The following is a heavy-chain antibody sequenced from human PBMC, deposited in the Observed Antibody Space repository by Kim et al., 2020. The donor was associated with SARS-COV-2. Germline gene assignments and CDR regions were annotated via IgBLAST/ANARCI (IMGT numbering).Heavy chain of an antibody. Sequence: GGSLRLSCAASGFTFSSYGMHWVRQAPGKGLEWVAVIWYDGSNKYYADSVKGRFTISRDNSKNTLYLQMNSLRAEDTAVYYCARDEEFSIAVAGTGFDYWGQGTLVTVSS. J-gene: IGHJ4*02. V-gene: IGHV3-33*01. CDR3: ARDEEFSIAVAGTGFDY. CDR2: IWYDGSNK. D-gene: IGHD6-19*01. CDR1: GFTFSSYG.